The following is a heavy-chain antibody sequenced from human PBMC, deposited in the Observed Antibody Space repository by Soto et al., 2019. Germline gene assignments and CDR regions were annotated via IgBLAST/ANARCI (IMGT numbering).Heavy chain of an antibody. V-gene: IGHV3-23*01. Sequence: GGSLRLSCAAFGFTFSTNSMAWVRQTPGKGLEWVSGLSVGGDRTFYLESVKGRFTISSDTSQNTLYLQMNSLRADDTAIYYCARWSYLDYWGQGTRVTVSS. J-gene: IGHJ4*02. CDR1: GFTFSTNS. D-gene: IGHD3-3*01. CDR3: ARWSYLDY. CDR2: LSVGGDRT.